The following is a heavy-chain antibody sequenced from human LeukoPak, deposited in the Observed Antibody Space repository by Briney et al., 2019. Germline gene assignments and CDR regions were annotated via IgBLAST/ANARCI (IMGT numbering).Heavy chain of an antibody. Sequence: SSETLSLTCAASGATFSSYYRTWVRQPPGKGPEWIGEINHSGNTNYNPSLKSRVTIIEDTPKKQFSLKLTTVTAADTAVNYWAGLPNMATSPSYRWGQGTLVTVSS. CDR1: GATFSSYY. CDR3: AGLPNMATSPSYR. CDR2: INHSGNT. D-gene: IGHD5-24*01. V-gene: IGHV4-34*08. J-gene: IGHJ4*02.